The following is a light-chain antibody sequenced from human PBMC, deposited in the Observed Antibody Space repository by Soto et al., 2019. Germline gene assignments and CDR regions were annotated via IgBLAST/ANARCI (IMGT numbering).Light chain of an antibody. Sequence: QSVLTQPATVSGSPGQSITISCTGTSSDVGSYNLVSWYQQHPGKAPKHMMYEVSKRPSWVSNRFSGSKSGNTASLTISGLQAEDEADYYCCSYAGSSTPYVFGTGTKLTVL. CDR3: CSYAGSSTPYV. V-gene: IGLV2-23*02. J-gene: IGLJ1*01. CDR1: SSDVGSYNL. CDR2: EVS.